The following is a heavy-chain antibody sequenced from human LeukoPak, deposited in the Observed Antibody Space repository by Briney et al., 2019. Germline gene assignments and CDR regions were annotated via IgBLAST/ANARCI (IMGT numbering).Heavy chain of an antibody. CDR3: ARDRDSSSWYYYYYYMDV. CDR1: GYTFTGYY. D-gene: IGHD6-13*01. CDR2: INPNSGGT. V-gene: IGHV1-2*02. Sequence: GASVKVSCKASGYTFTGYYMHWVRQAPGQGLEWMGWINPNSGGTNYAQKFQGRVTMTRDTSISTAYMELSRLRSDDTAVYYCARDRDSSSWYYYYYYMDVWGKGTTVTVSS. J-gene: IGHJ6*03.